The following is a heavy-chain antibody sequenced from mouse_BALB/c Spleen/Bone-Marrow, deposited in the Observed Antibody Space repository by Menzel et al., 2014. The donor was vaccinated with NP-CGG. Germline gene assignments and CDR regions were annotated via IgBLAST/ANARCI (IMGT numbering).Heavy chain of an antibody. CDR1: GYIFANYW. V-gene: IGHV1S22*01. J-gene: IGHJ2*01. CDR2: ISPRSGST. Sequence: LKESGSELVRPGASVKLSCKASGYIFANYWMHWVKQRHGQGLEWIGNISPRSGSTNYDEKFKSKATLTVDTSSATAYMYLNSLTSEDSAVYYSTRIFDYWGQGTILTVSS. CDR3: TRIFDY.